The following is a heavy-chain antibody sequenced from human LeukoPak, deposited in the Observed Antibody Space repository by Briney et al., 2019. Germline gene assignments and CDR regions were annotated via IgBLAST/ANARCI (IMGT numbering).Heavy chain of an antibody. CDR3: ARDYGGSSPFDY. D-gene: IGHD4-23*01. Sequence: GGSLRLSCAASGFTFSNYEMHWVRKAPGKGLEWVSYISSSGSDIYYADSVKDRFTISRNNAKNSLYLQMNSPRAEDTAVYYCARDYGGSSPFDYWGQGTLVTVSS. CDR1: GFTFSNYE. J-gene: IGHJ4*02. CDR2: ISSSGSDI. V-gene: IGHV3-48*03.